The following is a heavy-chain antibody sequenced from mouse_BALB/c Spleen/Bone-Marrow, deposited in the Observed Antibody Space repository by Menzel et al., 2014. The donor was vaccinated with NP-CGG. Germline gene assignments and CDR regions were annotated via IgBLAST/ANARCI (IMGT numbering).Heavy chain of an antibody. V-gene: IGHV5-12-2*01. D-gene: IGHD2-3*01. CDR3: ARQSYEGFAY. CDR1: GFTFSSYT. CDR2: ISNGGGST. Sequence: EVKVVESGGNLVQPGGSLKLSCAASGFTFSSYTMSWVRQTPEKRLEWVAYISNGGGSTYYPDTVKGRFTIPRDNATNTLYLQMSSLKSEDTAMYYCARQSYEGFAYWGQGTLVTVSA. J-gene: IGHJ3*01.